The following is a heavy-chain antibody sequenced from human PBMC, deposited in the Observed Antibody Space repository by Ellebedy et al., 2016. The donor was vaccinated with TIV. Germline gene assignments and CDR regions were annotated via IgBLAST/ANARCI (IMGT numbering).Heavy chain of an antibody. Sequence: GESLKISCKASGYSFTNQWIGWVRQVPGKGLEWMAVIYPGDSTINYSPSFQGQVTISADKSISTAYLQWTSLKASDTPMFYCARLWFGEFPDYWGQGALVTVSS. D-gene: IGHD3-10*01. CDR3: ARLWFGEFPDY. V-gene: IGHV5-51*01. CDR1: GYSFTNQW. CDR2: IYPGDSTI. J-gene: IGHJ4*02.